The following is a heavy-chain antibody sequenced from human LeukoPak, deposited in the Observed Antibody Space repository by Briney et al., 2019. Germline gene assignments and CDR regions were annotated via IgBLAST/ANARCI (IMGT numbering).Heavy chain of an antibody. V-gene: IGHV4-4*07. CDR2: IHTSGST. Sequence: SETLSLTCTVSGGSISSYYWSWIRQSAGKGLEWIGRIHTSGSTNYNPSLKSRVTMSVDTSKNQFSLKLSSVTAADTAVYYCARHFGSSGYYYRGGWFDPWGQGTLVTVSS. D-gene: IGHD3-22*01. J-gene: IGHJ5*02. CDR3: ARHFGSSGYYYRGGWFDP. CDR1: GGSISSYY.